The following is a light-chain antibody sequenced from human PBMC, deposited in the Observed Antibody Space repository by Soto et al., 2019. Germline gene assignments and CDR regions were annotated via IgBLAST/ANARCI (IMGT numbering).Light chain of an antibody. CDR3: QQYGSSPGT. Sequence: EIVMTQSPATLSVSPGGRATLSCRASQSVSSYLAWYQQKPGQAPRLLIYDASNRATGIPARFSGSGSGTDFTLTISSLEPEDFAVYYCQQYGSSPGTFGQGTKVDIK. CDR1: QSVSSY. J-gene: IGKJ1*01. CDR2: DAS. V-gene: IGKV3-11*01.